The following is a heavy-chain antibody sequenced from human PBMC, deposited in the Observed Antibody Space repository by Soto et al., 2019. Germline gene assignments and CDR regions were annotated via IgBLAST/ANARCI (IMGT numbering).Heavy chain of an antibody. D-gene: IGHD3-3*01. CDR2: IIPIFGTA. V-gene: IGHV1-69*01. J-gene: IGHJ6*02. CDR1: GGTINNXA. CDR3: ARGVLVXDGFTTYYYYYGMDV. Sequence: QVQLVQSGAEVKKPGSSVKVSCKASGGTINNXAIXXVRQAXXQGLEWMGGIIPIFGTANYAQKFQDRITITADESTSTAYMELSSLRSEDTAVYYCARGVLVXDGFTTYYYYYGMDVWGQGTTVTVSS.